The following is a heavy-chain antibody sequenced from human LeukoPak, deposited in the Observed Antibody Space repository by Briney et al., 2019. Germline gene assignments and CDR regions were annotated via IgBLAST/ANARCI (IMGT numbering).Heavy chain of an antibody. J-gene: IGHJ4*02. D-gene: IGHD6-25*01. CDR3: ARAGEAAILDY. CDR1: GFTFSSYW. V-gene: IGHV3-74*01. Sequence: GRSLRLSCAASGFTFSSYWMHWVRQAPGKGLVWVSRINSDGSSTSYADSVKGRFTISRDNAKNTLYLQMNSLGAEDTAVYYCARAGEAAILDYWGQGTLVTVSS. CDR2: INSDGSST.